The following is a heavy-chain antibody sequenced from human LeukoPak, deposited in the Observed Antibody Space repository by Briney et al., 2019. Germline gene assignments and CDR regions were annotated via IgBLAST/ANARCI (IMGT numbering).Heavy chain of an antibody. CDR2: IIPISGTA. CDR1: GGTFSSYA. CDR3: ARSYCSSTSCSRSPNWFDP. D-gene: IGHD2-2*01. Sequence: SVKVSCKASGGTFSSYAISWVRQAPGQGLEWMGGIIPISGTAHYAQKFQGRVTITADESTSTAYMQLSSLRSEDTAVYYCARSYCSSTSCSRSPNWFDPWGQGTLVTVSS. J-gene: IGHJ5*02. V-gene: IGHV1-69*13.